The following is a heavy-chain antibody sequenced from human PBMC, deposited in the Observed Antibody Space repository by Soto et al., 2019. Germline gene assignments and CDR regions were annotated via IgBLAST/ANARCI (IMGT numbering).Heavy chain of an antibody. Sequence: SETLSLTCTVSGGSISPYYWSWIRQPPGKGLEWIGYVYYSGNTNYNPSLESRVTITVDTSRNRFSLNLTSATAADTAVYYCARKGAAASYAHYYMDVWGRGTAVTVSS. CDR3: ARKGAAASYAHYYMDV. CDR2: VYYSGNT. CDR1: GGSISPYY. V-gene: IGHV4-59*01. D-gene: IGHD6-13*01. J-gene: IGHJ6*03.